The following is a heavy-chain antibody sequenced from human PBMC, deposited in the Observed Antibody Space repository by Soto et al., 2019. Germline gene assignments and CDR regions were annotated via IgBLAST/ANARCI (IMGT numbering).Heavy chain of an antibody. V-gene: IGHV3-21*01. CDR3: ARDLWIQLWSSSTYYYMDV. J-gene: IGHJ6*03. Sequence: GGSLRLSCAASGFTFSSYSMNWVRQAPGKGLEWVSSISSSSTYIYYADSVKGRFTISRDNAKNSLYLKMNSLRAEDTAVYYCARDLWIQLWSSSTYYYMDVWGKGTTVTSP. CDR2: ISSSSTYI. CDR1: GFTFSSYS. D-gene: IGHD5-18*01.